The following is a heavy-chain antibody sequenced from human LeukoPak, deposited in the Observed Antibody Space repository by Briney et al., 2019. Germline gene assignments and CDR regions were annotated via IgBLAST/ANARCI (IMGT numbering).Heavy chain of an antibody. D-gene: IGHD3-22*01. J-gene: IGHJ4*02. V-gene: IGHV4-59*01. CDR2: IYYSGST. Sequence: SETLSLTCTVSGGSISSYYWSWIRQPPGKGLEWIGYIYYSGSTSYNPSLKSRVTISVDTSKNQFSLKLSSVTAADTAVYYCARGTYDSSGYYSDYWGQGTLVTVSS. CDR1: GGSISSYY. CDR3: ARGTYDSSGYYSDY.